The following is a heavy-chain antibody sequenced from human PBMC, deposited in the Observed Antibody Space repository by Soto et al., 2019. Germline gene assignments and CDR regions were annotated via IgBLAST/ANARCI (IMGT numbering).Heavy chain of an antibody. D-gene: IGHD6-13*01. Sequence: SETLSLTCPIPGGSITSSSYYWGLFRQPPGKGLEWIGSIYYSGSTYYNPSLKSRVTISVDTSKNQFSLKLSSVTAADTAVYYCARIAPDYYYYGMDVWGQGTTVT. J-gene: IGHJ6*02. CDR1: GGSITSSSYY. V-gene: IGHV4-39*01. CDR3: ARIAPDYYYYGMDV. CDR2: IYYSGST.